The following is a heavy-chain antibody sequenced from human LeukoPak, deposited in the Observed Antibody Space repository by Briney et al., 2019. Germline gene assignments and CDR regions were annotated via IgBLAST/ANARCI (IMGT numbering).Heavy chain of an antibody. CDR1: GYTFTSYG. CDR3: ARDLGYFDY. V-gene: IGHV1-2*02. CDR2: INPNSGGT. J-gene: IGHJ4*02. Sequence: ASVKVSCKASGYTFTSYGISWVRQAPGQGLEWMGWINPNSGGTNYAQKFQGRVTMTRDTSISTAYMELSRLRSDDTAVYYCARDLGYFDYWGQGTLVTVSS.